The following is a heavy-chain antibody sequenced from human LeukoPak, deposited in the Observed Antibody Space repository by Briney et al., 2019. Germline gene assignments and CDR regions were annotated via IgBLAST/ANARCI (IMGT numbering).Heavy chain of an antibody. Sequence: GGSLRLSCAASGFTFSSYNMNWVRQAPGKGLQWVACIKQDGSEKYYVDSVKGRFTISRDNAKNSLYLQMNSLRAEDTAVYYCASTPSTLVAVVKKPLDSFDMWGHGTMVTVSS. CDR1: GFTFSSYN. V-gene: IGHV3-7*01. J-gene: IGHJ3*02. D-gene: IGHD3-22*01. CDR2: IKQDGSEK. CDR3: ASTPSTLVAVVKKPLDSFDM.